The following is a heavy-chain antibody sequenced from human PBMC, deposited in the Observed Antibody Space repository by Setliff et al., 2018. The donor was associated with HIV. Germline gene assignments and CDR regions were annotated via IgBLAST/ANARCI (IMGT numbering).Heavy chain of an antibody. V-gene: IGHV4-39*01. J-gene: IGHJ5*02. CDR1: GGSASNSRYY. CDR3: ASRVYYYDSNNFLREEVFDP. D-gene: IGHD3-22*01. Sequence: SETLSLTCTVSGGSASNSRYYWAWVRQPPGKGLEYIGSIHYNERTYYNPSLKSRVAISIDTSKTQFSLNLTSVTAADTAVYYCASRVYYYDSNNFLREEVFDPWGQGTLVTVSS. CDR2: IHYNERT.